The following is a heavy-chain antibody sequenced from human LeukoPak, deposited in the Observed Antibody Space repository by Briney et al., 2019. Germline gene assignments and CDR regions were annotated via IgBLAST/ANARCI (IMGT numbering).Heavy chain of an antibody. V-gene: IGHV4-59*01. Sequence: SETLSLTCTVSGGSISSYYWSWIRQPPGKGLEWIGYIYYSGSTNYNPSLKSRVTISVDTSKNQFSLKLNSITTADTAVYYCARVRLSGTYLDAFDIWGQGTMVTVSS. D-gene: IGHD1-26*01. J-gene: IGHJ3*02. CDR2: IYYSGST. CDR1: GGSISSYY. CDR3: ARVRLSGTYLDAFDI.